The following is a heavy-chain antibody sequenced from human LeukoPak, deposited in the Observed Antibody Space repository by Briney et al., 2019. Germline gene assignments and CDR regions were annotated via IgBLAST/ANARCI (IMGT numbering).Heavy chain of an antibody. CDR1: GFTFTNSA. V-gene: IGHV1-58*01. J-gene: IGHJ4*02. Sequence: ASVKVSCRASGFTFTNSAVQWVRQARGQRLEWIGWIVVGSGNTNYAQKFQERVTITRDMSTSTAYMELSSLRSEDTAIYYCAVLYSGSPIDYWGQGTLVTVSS. CDR2: IVVGSGNT. CDR3: AVLYSGSPIDY. D-gene: IGHD1-26*01.